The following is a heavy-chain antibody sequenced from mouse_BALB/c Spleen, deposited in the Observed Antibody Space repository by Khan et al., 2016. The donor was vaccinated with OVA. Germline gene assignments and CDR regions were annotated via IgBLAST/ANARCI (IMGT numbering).Heavy chain of an antibody. J-gene: IGHJ2*01. Sequence: EVQLQESGPGLVKPSQSLSLTCTVTGYSITSDYAWNWIRQFPGNKLEWMGYIRYSGRTSYNPSLKSRISITRDTSKNQFFLQLNSVTTEDTATXYCARSVTIATAVATDFDYWGQGTTLTVSS. V-gene: IGHV3-2*02. CDR1: GYSITSDYA. CDR3: ARSVTIATAVATDFDY. D-gene: IGHD1-1*01. CDR2: IRYSGRT.